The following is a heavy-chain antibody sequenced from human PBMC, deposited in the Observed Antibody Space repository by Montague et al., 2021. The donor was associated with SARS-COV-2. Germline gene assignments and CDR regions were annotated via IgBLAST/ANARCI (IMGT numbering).Heavy chain of an antibody. V-gene: IGHV4-39*01. CDR2: TGTT. Sequence: TGTTYYSPSLKSRLTISVDTSKNPFSLKLSSLTAADTAMFYCARLLTGSDAFGIWGQGTMVTVSS. CDR3: ARLLTGSDAFGI. J-gene: IGHJ3*02. D-gene: IGHD3-9*01.